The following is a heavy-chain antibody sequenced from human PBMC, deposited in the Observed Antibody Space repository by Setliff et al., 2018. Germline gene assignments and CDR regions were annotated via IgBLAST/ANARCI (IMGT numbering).Heavy chain of an antibody. V-gene: IGHV4-59*01. D-gene: IGHD5-18*01. CDR3: VRDRTAYSYGLDV. Sequence: PSETLSLTCTVSGGSISPYFWSWIRQPPGKGLEWIGYIYHNGNTNFNPSLKTRVTMSVDTSKNQFALNLRSVTAADAAVYYCVRDRTAYSYGLDVWGQGTTLTVSS. CDR2: IYHNGNT. CDR1: GGSISPYF. J-gene: IGHJ6*02.